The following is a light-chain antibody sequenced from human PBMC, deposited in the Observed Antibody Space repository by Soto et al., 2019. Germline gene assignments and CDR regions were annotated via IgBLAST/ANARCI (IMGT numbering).Light chain of an antibody. CDR1: SSDVGGYNF. CDR3: SSYTSSSTSQV. Sequence: QSVLTQPDSVSGSPGQSITISCTGTSSDVGGYNFVSWYQQHPGKAPKLMIYKVSNRPSGVSNRFSGSKSGNTASLTISGLQAEDEADYYCSSYTSSSTSQVFGTGTKVTVL. V-gene: IGLV2-14*01. CDR2: KVS. J-gene: IGLJ1*01.